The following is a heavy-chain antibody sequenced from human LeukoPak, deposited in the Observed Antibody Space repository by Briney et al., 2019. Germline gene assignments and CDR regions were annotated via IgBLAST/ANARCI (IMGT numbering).Heavy chain of an antibody. J-gene: IGHJ5*02. V-gene: IGHV4-59*01. CDR2: IYYSGST. D-gene: IGHD5-18*01. CDR3: ARSRSGYRSWFDP. CDR1: GGSISSYY. Sequence: SETLSLTCSVSGGSISSYYWSWIRQPPGKGLEWIGYIYYSGSTNDNPSLKSRVTISVDTSKNQFSLKLSSVTAADTAVYYCARSRSGYRSWFDPWGQGTLVTVSS.